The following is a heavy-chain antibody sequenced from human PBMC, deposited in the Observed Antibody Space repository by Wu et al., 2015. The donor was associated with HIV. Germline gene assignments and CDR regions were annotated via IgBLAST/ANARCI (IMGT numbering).Heavy chain of an antibody. CDR3: ARDLNGAGAMSRTLDIVVVVAAPMGAFDI. V-gene: IGHV1-46*01. CDR1: IHLTSYY. D-gene: IGHD2-15*01. CDR2: INPSGGST. J-gene: IGHJ3*02. Sequence: QVQLGAGXGTEVEKPGASVKGFLQGIWIHLTSYYMHWVRQAPGQGLEWMGIINPSGGSTSYAQKFQGRVTMTRDTSTSTVYMELSSLRSEDTAVYYCARDLNGAGAMSRTLDIVVVVAAPMGAFDIWGQGTMVTVSS.